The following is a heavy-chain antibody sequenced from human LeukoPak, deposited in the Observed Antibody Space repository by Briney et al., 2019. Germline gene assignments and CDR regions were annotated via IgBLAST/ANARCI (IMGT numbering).Heavy chain of an antibody. CDR1: GGSFSGYY. D-gene: IGHD3-10*01. CDR2: INHSGGT. J-gene: IGHJ4*02. CDR3: ARAHYYGSGSYFSHFDY. V-gene: IGHV4-34*01. Sequence: SETLSLTCAVYGGSFSGYYWSWIRQPPGKGLEWIGEINHSGGTNYNPSLKSRVTISVDTSKNQFSLKLSSVTAADTAVYYCARAHYYGSGSYFSHFDYWGQGTLVTVSS.